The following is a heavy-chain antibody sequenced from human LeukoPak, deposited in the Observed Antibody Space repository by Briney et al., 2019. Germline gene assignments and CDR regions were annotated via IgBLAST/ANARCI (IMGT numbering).Heavy chain of an antibody. CDR2: INSVGSST. J-gene: IGHJ4*02. CDR1: GFTFSSYW. V-gene: IGHV3-74*01. D-gene: IGHD6-13*01. CDR3: AREAAAGDFDY. Sequence: GGSLRLSCAASGFTFSSYWMHWVRQAPGKGLVWVSRINSVGSSTSYADSVKGRFTISRDNAKNTLYLQMNSLRAEDTAVYYCAREAAAGDFDYWGQGTLVTVSS.